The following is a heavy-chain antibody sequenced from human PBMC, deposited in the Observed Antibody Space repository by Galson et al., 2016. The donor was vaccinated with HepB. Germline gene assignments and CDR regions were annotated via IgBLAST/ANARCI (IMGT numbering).Heavy chain of an antibody. CDR1: GFTFSGHG. J-gene: IGHJ4*02. CDR2: ISNDGSDN. CDR3: AKLDCGRNCPRDY. Sequence: SLRLSCAASGFTFSGHGMHWVRQAPGGGLEWVAVISNDGSDNQYVDSVRGRFTVARDNSKNTLFLQMNSLRVEDTAVYYCAKLDCGRNCPRDYWGQGTQVTVSS. D-gene: IGHD2-21*02. V-gene: IGHV3-30*18.